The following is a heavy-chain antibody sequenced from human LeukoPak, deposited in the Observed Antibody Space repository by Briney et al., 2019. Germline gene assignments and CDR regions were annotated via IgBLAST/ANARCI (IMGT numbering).Heavy chain of an antibody. V-gene: IGHV1-46*01. D-gene: IGHD1-1*01. J-gene: IGHJ5*02. CDR3: ARDNSLEDTAWWFDP. Sequence: ASVKVSCKASGYTFTNNFMHWVRQAPGQGLEWIGIINPSGDNTWYAQKFQGRVTMTRDMATSTDYLEVSSLRSEDTAVYYCARDNSLEDTAWWFDPWGQGTLVTVSS. CDR2: INPSGDNT. CDR1: GYTFTNNF.